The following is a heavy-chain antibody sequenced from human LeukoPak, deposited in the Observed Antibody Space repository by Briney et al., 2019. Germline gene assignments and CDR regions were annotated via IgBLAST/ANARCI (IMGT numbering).Heavy chain of an antibody. CDR2: ISSSSGTI. Sequence: PGGSLRLSCAASGFTFSSYSMNWVRQAPGKGLEWVSYISSSSGTIHYADSVRGRFTISRDNAKNSLNLQMNSLRAEDTAVYYCARARRGAGAFDIWGQGTMVTVSS. D-gene: IGHD4/OR15-4a*01. CDR1: GFTFSSYS. CDR3: ARARRGAGAFDI. J-gene: IGHJ3*02. V-gene: IGHV3-48*04.